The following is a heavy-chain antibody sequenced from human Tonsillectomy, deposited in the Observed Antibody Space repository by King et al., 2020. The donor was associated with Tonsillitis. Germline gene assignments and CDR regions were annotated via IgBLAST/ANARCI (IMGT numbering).Heavy chain of an antibody. CDR3: ASQGSILVAPFDY. CDR1: GFTFSSYW. D-gene: IGHD2-15*01. Sequence: VKLVESGGGLVQPGGSLRLSCAASGFTFSSYWMHWVRQAPGKGLVWVSRINSDGSSTSYADSVKGRFTISRDNAKNTLYLQMNSLRAEDTAVYYCASQGSILVAPFDYWGQGTLVTVSS. CDR2: INSDGSST. V-gene: IGHV3-74*01. J-gene: IGHJ4*02.